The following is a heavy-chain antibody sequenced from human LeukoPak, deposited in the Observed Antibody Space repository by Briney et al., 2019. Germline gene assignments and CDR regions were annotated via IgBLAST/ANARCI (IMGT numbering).Heavy chain of an antibody. V-gene: IGHV1-18*01. CDR3: ARLKEYYYDSSGYYFDY. J-gene: IGHJ4*02. Sequence: GSVKVSCKASGYTFTSYGISWVRQAPGQGLEWMGWISANDGNTDYPQKLQGRVTMTTDTSASTAYMELSSLRSEDTAVYYCARLKEYYYDSSGYYFDYWGQGTLVTVSS. CDR2: ISANDGNT. CDR1: GYTFTSYG. D-gene: IGHD3-22*01.